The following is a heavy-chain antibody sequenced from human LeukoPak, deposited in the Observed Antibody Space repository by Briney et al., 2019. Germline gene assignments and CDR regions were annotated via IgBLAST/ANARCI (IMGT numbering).Heavy chain of an antibody. CDR1: GGTFSSYA. V-gene: IGHV1-69*01. Sequence: SVKVSCKASGGTFSSYAISWVRQAPGQGLEWMGGIIPTFGTTNYAQNFQGRVTITADESTSTAYMELSSLRSEDTAVYYCARHLGGYCYYYMDVWGKGTTVTVSS. CDR3: ARHLGGYCYYYMDV. CDR2: IIPTFGTT. J-gene: IGHJ6*03. D-gene: IGHD3-16*01.